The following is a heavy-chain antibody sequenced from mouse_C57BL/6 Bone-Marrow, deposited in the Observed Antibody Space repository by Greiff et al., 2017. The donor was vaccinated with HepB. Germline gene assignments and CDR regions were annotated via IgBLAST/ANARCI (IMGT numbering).Heavy chain of an antibody. Sequence: VQLQQSGAELVKPGASVKMSCKASGYTFTSYWITWVKQRPGQGLEWIGDIYPGSGSTNFNEKFKSKATLTVDTSSSTAYMQLSSLTSEDSAVYYCARGIGVTTVVPYYFDYWGQGTTLTVSS. D-gene: IGHD1-1*01. V-gene: IGHV1-55*01. CDR3: ARGIGVTTVVPYYFDY. J-gene: IGHJ2*01. CDR1: GYTFTSYW. CDR2: IYPGSGST.